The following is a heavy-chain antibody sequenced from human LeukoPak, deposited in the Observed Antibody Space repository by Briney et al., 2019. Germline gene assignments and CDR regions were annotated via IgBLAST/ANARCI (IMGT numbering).Heavy chain of an antibody. D-gene: IGHD3-10*01. J-gene: IGHJ5*02. V-gene: IGHV3-23*01. CDR2: ISGSGGST. CDR3: AKAFHGSGSYSPPDRFDP. Sequence: GGSLRLSCAASGFTFSSYAMSWVRQAPGKGLEWVSAISGSGGSTYYADSVKGRFTISRDNSKNTLYLQMNSLRAEDTAVYYCAKAFHGSGSYSPPDRFDPWGQGTLVTVSS. CDR1: GFTFSSYA.